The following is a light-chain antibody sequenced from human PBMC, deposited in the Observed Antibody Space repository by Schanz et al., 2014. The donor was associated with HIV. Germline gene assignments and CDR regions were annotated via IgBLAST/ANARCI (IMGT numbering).Light chain of an antibody. CDR3: CSYTTTSTYV. CDR2: EVT. CDR1: SNDIGAYRY. Sequence: QSALTQPPSASGSPGQSVTISCTGTSNDIGAYRYVSWYQHHPGRAPRLLIYEVTKRPSGVPGRFSGSKSGNTASLTVSGLQAEDEADYYCCSYTTTSTYVFGAGTKVTVL. J-gene: IGLJ1*01. V-gene: IGLV2-8*01.